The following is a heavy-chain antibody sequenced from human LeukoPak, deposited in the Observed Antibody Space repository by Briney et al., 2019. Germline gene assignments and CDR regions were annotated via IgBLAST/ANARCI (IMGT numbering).Heavy chain of an antibody. CDR2: IYYTGST. Sequence: SETLSLTCTVSGDSINTGGYYWNWIRQHPGKGLEWIGYIYYTGSTYYNPSLKSRPAISLDTSKNRFSLRLSSVTAADTAVYYCARRSTVAGRGRFDPWGQGTLVTVSS. D-gene: IGHD6-19*01. V-gene: IGHV4-31*03. J-gene: IGHJ5*02. CDR1: GDSINTGGYY. CDR3: ARRSTVAGRGRFDP.